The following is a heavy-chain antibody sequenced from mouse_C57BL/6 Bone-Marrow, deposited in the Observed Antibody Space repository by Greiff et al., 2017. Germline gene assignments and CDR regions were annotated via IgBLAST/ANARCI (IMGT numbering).Heavy chain of an antibody. Sequence: QVQLQQSGAELARPGASVKLSCKASGYTFTSYGISWVKQRTGQGLEWIGEIYPRSGNTYYNEKFKGKATLSADKSSSTAYMELRSLTSEDSAVDICTRSTIVTPWYFDVWGTGTTVTVSS. CDR2: IYPRSGNT. CDR3: TRSTIVTPWYFDV. D-gene: IGHD2-5*01. J-gene: IGHJ1*03. V-gene: IGHV1-81*01. CDR1: GYTFTSYG.